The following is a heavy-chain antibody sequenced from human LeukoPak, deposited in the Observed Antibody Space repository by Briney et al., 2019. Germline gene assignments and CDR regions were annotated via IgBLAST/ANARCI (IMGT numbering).Heavy chain of an antibody. CDR3: ASAASYYYDSSGYYLDY. CDR1: GGTFSSYA. CDR2: IIPIFGTA. J-gene: IGHJ4*02. V-gene: IGHV1-69*13. D-gene: IGHD3-22*01. Sequence: ASVKVSSKASGGTFSSYAISWVRQAPGQGLEWMGGIIPIFGTANYAQKFQGRVTITADESTSTAYMELSSLRSEDTAVYYCASAASYYYDSSGYYLDYWGQGTLVTVSS.